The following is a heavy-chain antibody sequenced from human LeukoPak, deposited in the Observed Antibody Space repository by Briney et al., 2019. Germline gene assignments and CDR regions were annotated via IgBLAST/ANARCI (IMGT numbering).Heavy chain of an antibody. CDR1: GFTFSSYS. Sequence: PGGSLRLSCAASGFTFSSYSMNWVRQAPGKGLEWVSVIYSGGTTFYADSVKGRFTISRDNSKNTLYLQMNSLRAEDTAMYYCVRASSIGKAGLFDYWGQGTLVTVSS. CDR3: VRASSIGKAGLFDY. J-gene: IGHJ4*02. V-gene: IGHV3-53*01. CDR2: IYSGGTT. D-gene: IGHD6-13*01.